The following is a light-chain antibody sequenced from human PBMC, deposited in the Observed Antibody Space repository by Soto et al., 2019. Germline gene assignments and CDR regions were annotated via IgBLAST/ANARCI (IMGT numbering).Light chain of an antibody. CDR2: ATS. V-gene: IGKV1-39*01. J-gene: IGKJ2*01. Sequence: DIQMTQSPSSLSASVGDRVTITCRASQSISRYLNWYQQKPGKAPKLPIYATSSLQSGGPSRFSGSGSGTDFTLTIRSLQPEDCAAYYCQQGYSRPHTFGQGTKVEVK. CDR3: QQGYSRPHT. CDR1: QSISRY.